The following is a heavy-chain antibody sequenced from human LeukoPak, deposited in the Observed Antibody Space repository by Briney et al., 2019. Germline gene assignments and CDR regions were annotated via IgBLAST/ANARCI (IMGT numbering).Heavy chain of an antibody. J-gene: IGHJ1*01. CDR2: FDPEDGET. CDR1: GYTLTELS. Sequence: GASVKVSCKVSGYTLTELSMHWVRQAPGKGLEWMGGFDPEDGETIYAQKFQGRVTMTEDTSTDTAYMELSSLRSEDTAVYYCATGVDYYDRTELGYFQHWGQGTLVTVSS. CDR3: ATGVDYYDRTELGYFQH. V-gene: IGHV1-24*01. D-gene: IGHD3-22*01.